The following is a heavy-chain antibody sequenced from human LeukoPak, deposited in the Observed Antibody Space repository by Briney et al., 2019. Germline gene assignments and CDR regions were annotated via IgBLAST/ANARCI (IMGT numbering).Heavy chain of an antibody. Sequence: SETLSLTCAVYGGSFSGYYWSWIRQPPGKGLEWIGEINHSGSTNYNPSLKSRVTISVDTSKNQFSLKLSSVTAADTAVYYCARDLYSYNLDAEYWGQGTLVTVSS. CDR2: INHSGST. CDR3: ARDLYSYNLDAEY. CDR1: GGSFSGYY. D-gene: IGHD5-18*01. V-gene: IGHV4-34*01. J-gene: IGHJ4*02.